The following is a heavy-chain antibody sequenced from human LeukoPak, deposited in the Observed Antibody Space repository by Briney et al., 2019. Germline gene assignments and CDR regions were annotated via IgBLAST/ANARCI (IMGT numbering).Heavy chain of an antibody. V-gene: IGHV4-34*01. CDR2: INHSGST. D-gene: IGHD2-2*01. CDR3: ARGLRYCSSTSCYAGRWFDP. J-gene: IGHJ5*02. CDR1: GGSFSGYY. Sequence: PSETLSLTCAVYGGSFSGYYWSWIRQPPGKGLEWIGEINHSGSTNYNPSLKSRVTISVDTSKNQFSLKLSSVTAADTAVYYCARGLRYCSSTSCYAGRWFDPWGQGTLVTVSS.